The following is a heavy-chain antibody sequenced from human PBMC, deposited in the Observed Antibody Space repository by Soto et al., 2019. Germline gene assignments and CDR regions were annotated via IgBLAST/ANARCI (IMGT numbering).Heavy chain of an antibody. Sequence: ASVKVSCKASGYTFRNYGIAWVRQAPGQGLEWMGWISTYNGDTHYAQGLQGRVTMTTDTSTSTAYLELRSLRSDDTAVYFWERDLVVQDAIVDNYYYGMDVWGQGTTVTVSS. D-gene: IGHD2-2*02. V-gene: IGHV1-18*04. CDR3: ERDLVVQDAIVDNYYYGMDV. J-gene: IGHJ6*02. CDR2: ISTYNGDT. CDR1: GYTFRNYG.